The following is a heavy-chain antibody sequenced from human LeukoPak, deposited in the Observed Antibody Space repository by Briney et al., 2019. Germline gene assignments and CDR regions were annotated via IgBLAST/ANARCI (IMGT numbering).Heavy chain of an antibody. CDR1: GFTFSSYS. D-gene: IGHD3-10*01. Sequence: PGGSLRLSCAASGFTFSSYSMNWVRQAPGKGLEWVSSISSSSSYIYYADSVKGRFTISRDNSKNTLYLQMNSLRAEDTAVYYCAKSPRDESAYYYGSGSLYYFDYWGQGTLVTVSS. V-gene: IGHV3-21*01. CDR3: AKSPRDESAYYYGSGSLYYFDY. CDR2: ISSSSSYI. J-gene: IGHJ4*02.